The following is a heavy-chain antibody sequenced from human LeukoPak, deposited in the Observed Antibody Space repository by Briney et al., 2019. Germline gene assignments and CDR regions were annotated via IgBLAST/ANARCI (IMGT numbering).Heavy chain of an antibody. Sequence: SETLSLTCTVSGGSISSSSYYWGWIRQPPGKGLEWIGSIYYSGSTYYNPSLKSRVTISVDTSKNQFSLKLSSVTAADTAVYYCAYASSWNFDCWGQGTLVTVSS. CDR3: AYASSWNFDC. D-gene: IGHD6-13*01. CDR2: IYYSGST. V-gene: IGHV4-39*01. J-gene: IGHJ4*02. CDR1: GGSISSSSYY.